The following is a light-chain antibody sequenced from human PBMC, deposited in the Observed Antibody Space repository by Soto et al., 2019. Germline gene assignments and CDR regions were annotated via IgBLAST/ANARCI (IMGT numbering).Light chain of an antibody. CDR1: SSDVGGYNY. V-gene: IGLV2-14*01. CDR2: EVS. Sequence: QSALTQPASVSGSPGQSITISCTGTSSDVGGYNYVSWYQQHPGKAPKLMIYEVSNRPSGVSNRFSGSKSGNTASLTISGLQAEDEADYYCSSYTSSSTLDVFGTGTKVTDL. CDR3: SSYTSSSTLDV. J-gene: IGLJ1*01.